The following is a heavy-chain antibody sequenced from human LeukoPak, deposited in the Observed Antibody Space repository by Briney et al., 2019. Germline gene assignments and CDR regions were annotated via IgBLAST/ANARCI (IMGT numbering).Heavy chain of an antibody. Sequence: GGSLRLSCAASGFIFTTYAMGWVRQLPGKGLEWVSTITTSDGNTYYADSVKGRFTVSRDNSKNTLFLQMNSLRAEDTAVYYCAKDGGLWVSAHWGDSWGRGTLVTVSS. J-gene: IGHJ4*02. D-gene: IGHD7-27*01. CDR3: AKDGGLWVSAHWGDS. CDR1: GFIFTTYA. CDR2: ITTSDGNT. V-gene: IGHV3-23*01.